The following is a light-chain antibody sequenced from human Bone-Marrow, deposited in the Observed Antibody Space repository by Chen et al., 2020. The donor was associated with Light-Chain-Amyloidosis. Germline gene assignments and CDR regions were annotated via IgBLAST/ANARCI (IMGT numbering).Light chain of an antibody. V-gene: IGKV3-11*01. CDR2: DAS. CDR1: QSVDSY. J-gene: IGKJ1*01. Sequence: LVLTQSPATLSLSPGERATLSCRARQSVDSYLAWYQQKPGQAPRLLIFDASNSATGIPARFSGSGSGTDFTLTISSLKPEDFAVYYCQQRRNWPRTFGQGTKVDIK. CDR3: QQRRNWPRT.